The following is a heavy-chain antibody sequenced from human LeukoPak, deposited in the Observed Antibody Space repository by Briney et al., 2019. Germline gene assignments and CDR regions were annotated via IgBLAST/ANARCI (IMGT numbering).Heavy chain of an antibody. Sequence: GGSLRLSCEASGFTFGTYAMTWVRQGPGKGLEWVSVISGDGDLTYYTNSVKGRFTISRDNSKNTLYLQMNSLRADDTALYYCAKATTRGGTSNYYYYGMDVWGHGTTVAVSS. CDR2: ISGDGDLT. J-gene: IGHJ6*02. CDR3: AKATTRGGTSNYYYYGMDV. CDR1: GFTFGTYA. D-gene: IGHD1-1*01. V-gene: IGHV3-23*01.